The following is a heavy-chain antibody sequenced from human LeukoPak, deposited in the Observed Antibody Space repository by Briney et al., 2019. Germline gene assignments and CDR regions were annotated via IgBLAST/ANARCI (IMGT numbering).Heavy chain of an antibody. J-gene: IGHJ4*02. D-gene: IGHD3-9*01. CDR1: GFTFSSYA. V-gene: IGHV3-23*01. CDR3: AKDMVSGRRSRYYDILTGYYC. Sequence: GGSLRLSCAASGFTFSSYAMSWVRQAPGRGVEWVSAICVGGGSTYYADSVRGRFTISRDNSKNTLYLQMNSLRAEDTAVYYCAKDMVSGRRSRYYDILTGYYCWGQGTLVTVSS. CDR2: ICVGGGST.